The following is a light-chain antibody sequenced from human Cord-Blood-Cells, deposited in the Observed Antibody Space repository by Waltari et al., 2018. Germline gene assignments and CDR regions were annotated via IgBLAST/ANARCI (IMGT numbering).Light chain of an antibody. CDR2: RNN. Sequence: QSVLTPPPSASGTPGQRVPISCSGSSSNIGRNTVYWYQQLPGTAPKLLIYRNNQRPSGVPDRFSGSKSGTSASLAISGLQAEDEADYYCAAWDDSLNGWVFGGGTKLTVL. CDR1: SSNIGRNT. V-gene: IGLV1-44*01. J-gene: IGLJ3*02. CDR3: AAWDDSLNGWV.